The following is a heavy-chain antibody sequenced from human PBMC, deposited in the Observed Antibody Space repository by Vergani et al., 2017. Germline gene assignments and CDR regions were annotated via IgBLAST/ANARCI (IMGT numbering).Heavy chain of an antibody. CDR3: ARVMYRDEASTGYRLEGMDI. V-gene: IGHV4-59*13. Sequence: QVQLEESGPGLVKPSETLSLTCTVSGGSFNTYYWSWIRQSPGKGLEWIGYIYSTGSTNYNPSLNCRVTMSVDTSKNQFYLKLRSVTAADTDVYFCARVMYRDEASTGYRLEGMDIWGQGTTVTISS. CDR1: GGSFNTYY. J-gene: IGHJ6*02. CDR2: IYSTGST. D-gene: IGHD3-9*01.